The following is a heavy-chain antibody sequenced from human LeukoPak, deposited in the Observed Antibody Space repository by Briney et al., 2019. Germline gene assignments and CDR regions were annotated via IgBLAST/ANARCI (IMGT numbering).Heavy chain of an antibody. J-gene: IGHJ4*02. Sequence: GGSLRLSCAASGFTFSSYAMSWVRQAPGKGLEWVSAISGSGGSTYYADSVKGRFTISRDNSKNTLYLQMNSLRAEDTAVYYCAKAPYDYDFWSGYENWGQGTLVTVSS. D-gene: IGHD3-3*01. CDR1: GFTFSSYA. CDR2: ISGSGGST. CDR3: AKAPYDYDFWSGYEN. V-gene: IGHV3-23*01.